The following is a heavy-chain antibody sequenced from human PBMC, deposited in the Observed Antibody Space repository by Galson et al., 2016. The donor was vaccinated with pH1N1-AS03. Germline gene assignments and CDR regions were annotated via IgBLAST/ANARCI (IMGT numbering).Heavy chain of an antibody. Sequence: LRLSCAASGFTVTRNDMHWVRQATGKGLEWVSIIAATGPTHYADSVKGRFTISREIPQNSLYLQMDSLRADDTAVYCCAVWGYISGTHGLDVWGKGTTVTVSS. CDR3: AVWGYISGTHGLDV. D-gene: IGHD5-12*01. CDR2: IAATGPT. V-gene: IGHV3-13*01. J-gene: IGHJ6*04. CDR1: GFTVTRND.